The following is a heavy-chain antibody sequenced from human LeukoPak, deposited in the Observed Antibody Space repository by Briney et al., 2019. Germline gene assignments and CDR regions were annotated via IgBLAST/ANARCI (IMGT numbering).Heavy chain of an antibody. J-gene: IGHJ3*02. V-gene: IGHV4-34*01. CDR3: AISFNYDFWSGYKGVNAFDI. Sequence: SETLSLTCAVYGGSFSGYYWSWIRQPPGKGLEWIGEINHSGSTNYNPSLKSRVTISVDTSKNQFSLKLSSVTAAVTAVYYCAISFNYDFWSGYKGVNAFDIWGQGTMVTVSS. D-gene: IGHD3-3*01. CDR1: GGSFSGYY. CDR2: INHSGST.